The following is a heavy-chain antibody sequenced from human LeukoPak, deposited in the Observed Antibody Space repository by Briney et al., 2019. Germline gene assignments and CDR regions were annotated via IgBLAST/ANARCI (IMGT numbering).Heavy chain of an antibody. Sequence: GGSLSLSCAASGFTFSSYWMSWVRQAPGKGLEWVANIEQDGSEKNYVDSVKGRFTISRDNAKNSLYLQMNSLRAEDTAVYYCARDSLVMITFGGVIDYWGQGTLVTVSS. D-gene: IGHD3-16*02. CDR1: GFTFSSYW. CDR3: ARDSLVMITFGGVIDY. J-gene: IGHJ4*02. V-gene: IGHV3-7*01. CDR2: IEQDGSEK.